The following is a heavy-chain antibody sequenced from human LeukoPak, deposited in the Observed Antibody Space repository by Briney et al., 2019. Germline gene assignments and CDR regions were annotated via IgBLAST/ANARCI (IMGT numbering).Heavy chain of an antibody. Sequence: ASVKVSCKASGYTFTSYYMHWVRQAPGQGLEWMGIINPSGGSTSYAQKFQGRVTMTRGMSTSTVYMELSSLRSEDTAVYYCASEQAFWSKRNWFDPWGQGTLVTVSS. V-gene: IGHV1-46*01. CDR2: INPSGGST. J-gene: IGHJ5*02. D-gene: IGHD3-3*01. CDR3: ASEQAFWSKRNWFDP. CDR1: GYTFTSYY.